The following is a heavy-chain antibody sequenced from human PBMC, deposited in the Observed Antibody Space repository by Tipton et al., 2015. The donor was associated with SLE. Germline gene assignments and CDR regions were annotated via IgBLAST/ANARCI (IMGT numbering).Heavy chain of an antibody. J-gene: IGHJ6*03. CDR1: GDSISNGNYY. V-gene: IGHV4-39*07. CDR2: INHSGSA. D-gene: IGHD3-3*01. Sequence: TLSLTCTVSGDSISNGNYYWGWIRQPPGKGLEWIGEINHSGSANYNPALKSRVTISADMSKNQFSLNLSSVTAADTAIYYCTRLQFIFAGLDVWGKGTTVTVSS. CDR3: TRLQFIFAGLDV.